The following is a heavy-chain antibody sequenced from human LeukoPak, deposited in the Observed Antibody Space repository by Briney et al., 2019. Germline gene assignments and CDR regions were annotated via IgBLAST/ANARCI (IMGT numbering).Heavy chain of an antibody. J-gene: IGHJ4*02. CDR1: GFTFSSYN. CDR3: ARGDWGSNFDY. D-gene: IGHD7-27*01. V-gene: IGHV3-48*01. CDR2: ISSTSSTI. Sequence: GGSLRLSCAASGFTFSSYNVNWVRQAPGKGLEWLSYISSTSSTIYYADSVKGRLTISRDNAKNSLYLHMNSLRGEDTAVYYCARGDWGSNFDYWGQGTLVTVSS.